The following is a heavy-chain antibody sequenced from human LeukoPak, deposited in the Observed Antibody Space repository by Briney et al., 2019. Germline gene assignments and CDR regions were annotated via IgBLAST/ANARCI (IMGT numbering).Heavy chain of an antibody. CDR3: TRRGGAGIDP. CDR1: GVTFDDYA. D-gene: IGHD3-16*01. J-gene: IGHJ5*02. Sequence: GGSLRLSCAASGVTFDDYAMFWVREAPGKGLEWVSGISWNSGIIDYADSVKGRFTISRDNAKNSLYLQMNSLRAEDAALYYCTRRGGAGIDPWGQGTLVTVSS. CDR2: ISWNSGII. V-gene: IGHV3-9*01.